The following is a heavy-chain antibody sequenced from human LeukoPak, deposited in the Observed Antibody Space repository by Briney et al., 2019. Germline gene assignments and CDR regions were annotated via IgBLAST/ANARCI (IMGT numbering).Heavy chain of an antibody. CDR1: GFTFSDYT. V-gene: IGHV3-30*04. CDR2: ISYDGSNK. CDR3: ARDSLWFGDPRGDYFDY. Sequence: PGGSLRLSCEASGFTFSDYTMHWVRRAPGKGLEWVGRISYDGSNKYFADSVKGRFSISRDNSMNTLYLQMNSLRPDDTAVYSCARDSLWFGDPRGDYFDYWGQGTLVTVSS. D-gene: IGHD3-10*01. J-gene: IGHJ4*02.